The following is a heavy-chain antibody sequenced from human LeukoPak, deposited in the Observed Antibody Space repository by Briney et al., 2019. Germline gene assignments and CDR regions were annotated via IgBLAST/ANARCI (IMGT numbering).Heavy chain of an antibody. CDR1: GGSISSYY. CDR3: AKEGTGSYYPSYGMDV. D-gene: IGHD3-10*01. J-gene: IGHJ6*02. Sequence: ETLSLTCTVSGGSISSYYWSWVRQAPGRGLEWVSGISGSGGSTYYADSVKGRFTISRDNSKNTLYLQMNSLRAEDTAVYYCAKEGTGSYYPSYGMDVWGQGTTVTVSS. CDR2: ISGSGGST. V-gene: IGHV3-23*01.